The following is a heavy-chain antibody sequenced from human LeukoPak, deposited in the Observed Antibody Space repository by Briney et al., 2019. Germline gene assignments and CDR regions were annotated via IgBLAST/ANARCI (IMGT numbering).Heavy chain of an antibody. J-gene: IGHJ5*02. D-gene: IGHD1-26*01. V-gene: IGHV4-4*02. CDR1: VGSISSGNW. Sequence: SETLSLTCAVSVGSISSGNWWTWVRQSPGKGLEWIGEIYHNGTHNYNPSLKSRVTISVDTSKNQFSLKLSSVTAADTAVYYCARGALRGAVRWFDPWGQGTLVTVSS. CDR2: IYHNGTH. CDR3: ARGALRGAVRWFDP.